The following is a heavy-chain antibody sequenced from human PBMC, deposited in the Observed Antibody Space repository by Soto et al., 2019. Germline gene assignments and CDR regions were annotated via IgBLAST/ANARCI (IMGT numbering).Heavy chain of an antibody. CDR2: ISGSGRDT. Sequence: EVQLLEYGGGLVQPGGSLRLSCAASGFTFSSYAMNWVRQAPGQGLEWVSAISGSGRDTYHSNSMEGRFTVSRDNSRSTVSLQMHSLRAEDTAIYYCAKDHQDSSSSAGLYGMDVWVKGTTVTVSS. CDR3: AKDHQDSSSSAGLYGMDV. V-gene: IGHV3-23*01. CDR1: GFTFSSYA. J-gene: IGHJ6*04. D-gene: IGHD6-6*01.